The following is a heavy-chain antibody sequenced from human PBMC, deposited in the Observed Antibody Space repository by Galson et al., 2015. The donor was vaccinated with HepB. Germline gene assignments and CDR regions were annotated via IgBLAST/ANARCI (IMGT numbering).Heavy chain of an antibody. V-gene: IGHV3-33*01. CDR3: ARDLHDKGMDV. Sequence: SLRLSCAASGFTFSSYGMHWVRQAPGKGLEWVAVIWYDGSNKYYADSVKGRFTISRDNSKNTLYLQMNSLRAEDTAVYYCARDLHDKGMDVWGQGTTVTVSS. CDR2: IWYDGSNK. CDR1: GFTFSSYG. J-gene: IGHJ6*02. D-gene: IGHD1-1*01.